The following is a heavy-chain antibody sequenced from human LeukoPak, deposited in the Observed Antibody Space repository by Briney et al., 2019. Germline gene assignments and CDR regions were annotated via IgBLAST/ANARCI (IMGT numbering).Heavy chain of an antibody. CDR2: IYWDDDK. D-gene: IGHD2-15*01. CDR1: GFSLSTSGVG. Sequence: SGPTLVNPTQTLTLTCTFSGFSLSTSGVGVGWIRQPPGKALEWLALIYWDDDKRYSPSLESRLTITKDTSKNQVVLTMTNMDPVDTATYYCAHRYCSGGSCPLGAFDIWGQGTMVTVSS. J-gene: IGHJ3*02. V-gene: IGHV2-5*02. CDR3: AHRYCSGGSCPLGAFDI.